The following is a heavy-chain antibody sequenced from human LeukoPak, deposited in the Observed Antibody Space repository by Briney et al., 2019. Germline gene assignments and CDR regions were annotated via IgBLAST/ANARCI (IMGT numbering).Heavy chain of an antibody. CDR3: ARQYIDILTGYHRGELYWYFDL. CDR2: IYSSGST. CDR1: GGSISSSSYY. J-gene: IGHJ2*01. D-gene: IGHD3-9*01. Sequence: SETLSLTCTVSGGSISSSSYYWSWIRQPAGKGLEWIGRIYSSGSTNYNPSLKSRVTVSLDTSKNQFSLKLSSVTAADTAVYYCARQYIDILTGYHRGELYWYFDLWGRGTLVTVSS. V-gene: IGHV4-61*02.